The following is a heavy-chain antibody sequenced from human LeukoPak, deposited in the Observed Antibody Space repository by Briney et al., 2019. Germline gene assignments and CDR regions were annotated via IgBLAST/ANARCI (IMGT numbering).Heavy chain of an antibody. D-gene: IGHD3-10*01. V-gene: IGHV4-59*01. Sequence: PSETLSLTCTVSGGSISSYYWSWIRQPPGKGLEWIGYIYYSGSTNYNPSLKSRVTISVDPSKHQSSPKLSSVTAADTAVYYCARAAGYYGSGSYFRLYYFDYWGQGTLVTVSS. J-gene: IGHJ4*02. CDR3: ARAAGYYGSGSYFRLYYFDY. CDR1: GGSISSYY. CDR2: IYYSGST.